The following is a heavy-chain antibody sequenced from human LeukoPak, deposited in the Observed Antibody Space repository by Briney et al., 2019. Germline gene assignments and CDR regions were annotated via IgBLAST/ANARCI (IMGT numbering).Heavy chain of an antibody. V-gene: IGHV3-9*01. J-gene: IGHJ4*02. D-gene: IGHD2-15*01. Sequence: PGGSLRLSCAASGFTFDDYAMHWVRQAPGKGLEWVSGISWNSGSIGYADSVKGRFTISRDNSKNTLYLQMNSLRAEDTAVYYCAKALVVVVAAPSDYWGQGTLVTVSS. CDR2: ISWNSGSI. CDR1: GFTFDDYA. CDR3: AKALVVVVAAPSDY.